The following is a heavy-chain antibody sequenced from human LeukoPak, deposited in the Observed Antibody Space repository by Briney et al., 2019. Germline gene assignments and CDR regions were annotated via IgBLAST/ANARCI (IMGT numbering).Heavy chain of an antibody. CDR3: AIPYYYGSGSYYQ. D-gene: IGHD3-10*01. J-gene: IGHJ4*02. V-gene: IGHV4-34*01. Sequence: SETLSLTCAVYGGSFSGYYWSWIRQPPGKGLEWIGEINHSGSTNYNPSLKSRVTISVDTSKNQFSLKLSSVTAADTAVYYCAIPYYYGSGSYYQWGQGTLVTVSS. CDR2: INHSGST. CDR1: GGSFSGYY.